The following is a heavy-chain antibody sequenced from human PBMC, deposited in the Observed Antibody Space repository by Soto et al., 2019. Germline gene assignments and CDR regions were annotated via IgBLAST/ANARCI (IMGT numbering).Heavy chain of an antibody. J-gene: IGHJ4*02. CDR3: ASGIRLWLRRINNGYSG. Sequence: QVQLVQSGAEVKKPESSVKVSCKAPGGTFSTYAISWVRQAPGQGLEWMGGIIPMFGTANYAQRFQDRVTXTXXKSKNTVYMELSSLRSEDTAVYFCASGIRLWLRRINNGYSGWGQGTLVTVSS. CDR1: GGTFSTYA. D-gene: IGHD5-12*01. CDR2: IIPMFGTA. V-gene: IGHV1-69*14.